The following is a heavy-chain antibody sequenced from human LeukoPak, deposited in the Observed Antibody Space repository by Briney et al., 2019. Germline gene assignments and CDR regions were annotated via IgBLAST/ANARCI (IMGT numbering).Heavy chain of an antibody. D-gene: IGHD6-19*01. CDR1: GGSISSYY. V-gene: IGHV4-4*07. CDR2: IYTSGST. CDR3: ARVALPYSSGWYPYFDY. Sequence: PSETLSLTCTVSGGSISSYYWSWIRQPAGKGLEWIGRIYTSGSTNYNPSLKSRVTMSVDTSKNQFSLKLSSVTAADTAVYYCARVALPYSSGWYPYFDYWGQGTLVIVSS. J-gene: IGHJ4*02.